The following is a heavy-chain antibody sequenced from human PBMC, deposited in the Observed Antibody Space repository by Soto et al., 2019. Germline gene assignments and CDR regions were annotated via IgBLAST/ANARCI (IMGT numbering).Heavy chain of an antibody. J-gene: IGHJ6*02. Sequence: QVQLVQSGAEVKTPGASVKVSCKASGYTFINYGISWVRQAPGQGLEWMGWISAYNGKTNYPQKLQGRVTMTTDTSTSTAYMELRSLRSDDTAVYYCARCGDYYNYNVMDGWGQGTTVTVSS. CDR1: GYTFINYG. CDR2: ISAYNGKT. CDR3: ARCGDYYNYNVMDG. V-gene: IGHV1-18*04.